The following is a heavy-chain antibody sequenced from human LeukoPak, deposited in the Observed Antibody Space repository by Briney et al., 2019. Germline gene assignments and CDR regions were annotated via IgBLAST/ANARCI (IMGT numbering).Heavy chain of an antibody. V-gene: IGHV1-18*01. Sequence: GASVKVSCKASGYTFTSYGISWVRQAHGQGLEWMGWISAYNGNTNYAQKLQGRVTMTTDTSTSTAYMELRSLRSDDTAVYYCARDGEQLVARYYYYGMDVWGQGTTVTVSS. CDR2: ISAYNGNT. CDR1: GYTFTSYG. CDR3: ARDGEQLVARYYYYGMDV. J-gene: IGHJ6*02. D-gene: IGHD6-6*01.